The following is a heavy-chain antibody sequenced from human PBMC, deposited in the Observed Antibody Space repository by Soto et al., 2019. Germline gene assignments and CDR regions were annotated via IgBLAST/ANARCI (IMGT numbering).Heavy chain of an antibody. D-gene: IGHD6-13*01. CDR2: IYHSGST. J-gene: IGHJ4*02. V-gene: IGHV4-30-2*01. CDR1: GGSISSGGYS. CDR3: ARDLGAGNRDY. Sequence: QLQLQESGSGLVKPSQTLSLTCAVSGGSISSGGYSWSWIRQPPGKGLEWIGYIYHSGSTYYNPSLKSRVTISVDRSKNQFSLKLSSATASDTAVYYCARDLGAGNRDYWGQGTLVTVSS.